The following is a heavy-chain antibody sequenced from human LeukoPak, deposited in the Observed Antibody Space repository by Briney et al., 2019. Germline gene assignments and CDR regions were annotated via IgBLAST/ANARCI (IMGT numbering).Heavy chain of an antibody. CDR3: AKDSSSGSSGSFRDY. D-gene: IGHD3-22*01. Sequence: GRSLRLSRAPSGLTVSSYGTESVRQPPGEGRGWVAFIRYDGSNKYYADCVKGRFTISSDNSKNSLYLQMNSLRAEDTAVYYCAKDSSSGSSGSFRDYWGQGTLVTVSS. V-gene: IGHV3-30*02. J-gene: IGHJ4*02. CDR2: IRYDGSNK. CDR1: GLTVSSYG.